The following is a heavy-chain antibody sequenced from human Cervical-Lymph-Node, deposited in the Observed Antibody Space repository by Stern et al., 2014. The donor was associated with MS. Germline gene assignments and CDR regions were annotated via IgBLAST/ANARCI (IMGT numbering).Heavy chain of an antibody. D-gene: IGHD3-9*01. Sequence: QVTLRESGPTLVNPTETLTLTCTFSGFSLTTSGVSVGWIRQPPGKALEWRALIYWDDTKRYSTSLTSRITITKDTSKKQVFLKMPNMDPVDPATYYCAHSYYDIKTTYGPGPSDYWGQGTLVTVSS. CDR3: AHSYYDIKTTYGPGPSDY. V-gene: IGHV2-5*02. J-gene: IGHJ4*02. CDR1: GFSLTTSGVS. CDR2: IYWDDTK.